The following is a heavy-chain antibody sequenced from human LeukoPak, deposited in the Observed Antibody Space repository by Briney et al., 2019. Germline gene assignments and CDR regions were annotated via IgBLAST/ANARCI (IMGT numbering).Heavy chain of an antibody. CDR3: ARVRGYYGSGTRHYYYYMDV. D-gene: IGHD3-10*01. V-gene: IGHV4-4*07. CDR1: GGSISSYY. J-gene: IGHJ6*03. Sequence: PSETLSLTCTVSGGSISSYYWSWIRRPAGKGLEWIGRIYTSGSTNYNPSLKSRVTMSVDTSKNQFSLKLSSVTAADTAVYYCARVRGYYGSGTRHYYYYMDVWGKGTTVTVSS. CDR2: IYTSGST.